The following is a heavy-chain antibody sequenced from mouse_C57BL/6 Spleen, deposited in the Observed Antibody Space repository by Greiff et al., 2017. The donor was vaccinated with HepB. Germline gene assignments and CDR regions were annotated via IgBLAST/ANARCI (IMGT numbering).Heavy chain of an antibody. CDR3: ARVATEGAWFAY. D-gene: IGHD1-1*01. Sequence: VQLMESGPGLVAPSQSLSITCTVSGFSLTSYGVDWVRQSPGKGLEWLGVIWGVGSTNYNSALKSRLSISKDNSKSQVFLKMNSLQTDDTAMYYCARVATEGAWFAYWGQGTLVTVSA. V-gene: IGHV2-6*01. J-gene: IGHJ3*01. CDR2: IWGVGST. CDR1: GFSLTSYG.